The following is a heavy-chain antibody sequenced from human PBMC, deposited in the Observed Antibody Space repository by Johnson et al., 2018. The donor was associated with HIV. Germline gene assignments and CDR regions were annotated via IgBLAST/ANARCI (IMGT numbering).Heavy chain of an antibody. V-gene: IGHV3-23*04. D-gene: IGHD2-15*01. Sequence: VQLVESGGGLVQPGGSLRLSCAASGFTFSSYAMSWVRQAPGKGLEWVSAISGSGITTYYADSVKGRCTISRDNSKNTLYLQMNSLRAEDTAVYYCSKLIIVVVPSQTSPGRTFDIWGQGTMVTVSS. CDR3: SKLIIVVVPSQTSPGRTFDI. J-gene: IGHJ3*02. CDR2: ISGSGITT. CDR1: GFTFSSYA.